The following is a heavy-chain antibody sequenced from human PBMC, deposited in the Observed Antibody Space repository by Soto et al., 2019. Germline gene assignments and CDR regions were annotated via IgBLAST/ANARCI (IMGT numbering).Heavy chain of an antibody. CDR1: GGSISSGGYY. D-gene: IGHD1-1*01. CDR3: ARDRGGYTNHYYYYGMDV. Sequence: QVQLQESGPGLVKPSQTLSLTCTVSGGSISSGGYYWSWIRQHPGKGLEWIGYIYYSGSTYYNPSLKRRVIISVDTSKNQFTLKLSSVTAADTAVYYWARDRGGYTNHYYYYGMDVWGQGTTVTVSS. J-gene: IGHJ6*02. CDR2: IYYSGST. V-gene: IGHV4-31*03.